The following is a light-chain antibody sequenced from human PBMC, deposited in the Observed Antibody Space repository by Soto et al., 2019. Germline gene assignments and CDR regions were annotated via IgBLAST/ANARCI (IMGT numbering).Light chain of an antibody. J-gene: IGKJ1*01. CDR1: QSISTY. Sequence: DIQLTQSPSSLSASVGDRITITCRASQSISTYLNWYQQKPGEAPTLLVYDSSTLQSGVPSRFSGSGFGAEFTLTVSSLQPEDFATYYCQQSYSNPTCTFGQGTKVEIK. V-gene: IGKV1-39*01. CDR3: QQSYSNPTCT. CDR2: DSS.